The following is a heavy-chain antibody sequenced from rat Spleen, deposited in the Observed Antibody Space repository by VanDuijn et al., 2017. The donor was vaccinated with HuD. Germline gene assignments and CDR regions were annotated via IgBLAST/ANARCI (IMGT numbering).Heavy chain of an antibody. CDR2: ISSSGDRT. J-gene: IGHJ3*01. CDR3: TTYPFAY. V-gene: IGHV5-27*01. Sequence: EVQLVESGGGLVQPGRSLKLSCAASGISFSNYDMSWVRQAPTMGLDWVATISSSGDRTFYRDSVKGRFTVSRDNAESTLYLQMDSLRSEDTATYYCTTYPFAYWGQGTLVTVSS. CDR1: GISFSNYD. D-gene: IGHD3-8*01.